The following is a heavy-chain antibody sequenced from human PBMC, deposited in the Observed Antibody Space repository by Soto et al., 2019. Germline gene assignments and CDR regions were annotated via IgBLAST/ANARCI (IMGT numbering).Heavy chain of an antibody. V-gene: IGHV3-11*01. Sequence: GGSLRLSCAASGFTFSDYYMSWIRQAPGKGLEWVSYISSSGSTIYYADSVKGRFTISRDKAKNSLYLQMNSLRAEDTAVYYCAREVILEWSVTYNWFDPWGQGTLVTVSS. D-gene: IGHD3-3*01. J-gene: IGHJ5*02. CDR2: ISSSGSTI. CDR3: AREVILEWSVTYNWFDP. CDR1: GFTFSDYY.